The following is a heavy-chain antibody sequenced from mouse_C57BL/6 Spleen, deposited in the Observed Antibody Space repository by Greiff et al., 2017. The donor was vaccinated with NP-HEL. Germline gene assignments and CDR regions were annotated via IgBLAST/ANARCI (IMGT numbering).Heavy chain of an antibody. Sequence: QVQLQQPGAELVRPGSSVKLSCKASGYTFTSYWMHWVKQRPIQGLEWIGNIDPSDSETHYNQKFKDKATLTVDKSSSTAYMQLSSLTSEDSAVYYCARKGQLRSYAMDYWGQGTSVTVSS. CDR3: ARKGQLRSYAMDY. J-gene: IGHJ4*01. CDR2: IDPSDSET. D-gene: IGHD3-2*02. V-gene: IGHV1-52*01. CDR1: GYTFTSYW.